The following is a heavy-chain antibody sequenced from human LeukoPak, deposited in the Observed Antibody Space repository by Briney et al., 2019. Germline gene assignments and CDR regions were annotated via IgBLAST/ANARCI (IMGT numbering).Heavy chain of an antibody. CDR3: AKTGDYGDQRVSWYFDL. CDR1: GFTFSSYG. Sequence: GGSLRLSCAASGFTFSSYGMHWVRQAPGKGLEWVALISYDGSNKYYADSVKGRFTISRDNSKNTLYLPMNSLRAEDTAVYYCAKTGDYGDQRVSWYFDLWGRGTLVTVSS. D-gene: IGHD4-17*01. J-gene: IGHJ2*01. CDR2: ISYDGSNK. V-gene: IGHV3-30*18.